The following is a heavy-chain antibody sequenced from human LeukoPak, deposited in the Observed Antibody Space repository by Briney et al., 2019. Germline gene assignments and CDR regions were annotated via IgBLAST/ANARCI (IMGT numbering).Heavy chain of an antibody. CDR3: ARDSCSSTSCYYYYYMDV. J-gene: IGHJ6*03. Sequence: PGGSLRLSCAASGFTFSTYGMNWVRQAPGKGLEWVSYISSGSSTIYYADSVKGRFTISRDNAKISLYLQMNSLRAEDTAVYYCARDSCSSTSCYYYYYMDVWGKGTTATVSS. CDR1: GFTFSTYG. CDR2: ISSGSSTI. V-gene: IGHV3-48*04. D-gene: IGHD2-2*01.